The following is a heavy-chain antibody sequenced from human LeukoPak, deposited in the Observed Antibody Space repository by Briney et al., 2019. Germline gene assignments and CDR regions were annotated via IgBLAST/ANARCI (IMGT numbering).Heavy chain of an antibody. CDR3: ARDFYIAFDI. V-gene: IGHV3-74*01. CDR1: GFTFSSYW. CDR2: INSNGDST. D-gene: IGHD2/OR15-2a*01. Sequence: GGALRLSCAAPGFTFSSYWMHWVRHAPGKGLVWVSRINSNGDSTSYADSVKGGFTISRDNAKNTLYLQMNSLRAEDPAAYYGARDFYIAFDIWGQGTMVTVSS. J-gene: IGHJ3*02.